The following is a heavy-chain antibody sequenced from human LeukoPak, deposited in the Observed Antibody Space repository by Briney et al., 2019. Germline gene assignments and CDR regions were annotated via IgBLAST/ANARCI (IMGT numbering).Heavy chain of an antibody. CDR3: ARSGQWEGGSFDH. V-gene: IGHV4-34*01. CDR1: GGSFSGYY. Sequence: SSETLSLTCAVYGGSFSGYYWSWIRQPPGKGLEWIGEINHSGSTNYNPSLKSRVTISVDTFKNQFSLKLSSVTAADTAVYYCARSGQWEGGSFDHWGQGTLVTVSS. J-gene: IGHJ4*02. D-gene: IGHD1-26*01. CDR2: INHSGST.